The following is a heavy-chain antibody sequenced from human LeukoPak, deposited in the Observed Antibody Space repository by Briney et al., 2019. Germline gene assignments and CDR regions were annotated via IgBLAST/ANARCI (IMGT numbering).Heavy chain of an antibody. V-gene: IGHV1-46*01. CDR1: GYTFTSYY. D-gene: IGHD3-22*01. Sequence: ASVKVSFKASGYTFTSYYMHWVRQAPGQGLEWMGIINPSGGSTSYAQKFQGRVTMTRDTSTSTVYMELSSLRSEDTAVYYCARDWFNDSSGYYPSPGFDYWGQGTLVTVSS. CDR2: INPSGGST. CDR3: ARDWFNDSSGYYPSPGFDY. J-gene: IGHJ4*02.